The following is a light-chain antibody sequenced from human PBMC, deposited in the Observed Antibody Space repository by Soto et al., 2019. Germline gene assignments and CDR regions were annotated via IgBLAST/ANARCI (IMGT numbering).Light chain of an antibody. CDR3: QQTYSTPRT. J-gene: IGKJ1*01. CDR1: ESISGL. Sequence: IQMTQSPSSLSASVGDRVTITCRASESISGLLNWYQQTPGKAPNLLIYATSTLQSGVPSRFSGSGSGTDFTLTISSLQPEDFATYYYQQTYSTPRTFGQGTKVEGK. V-gene: IGKV1-39*01. CDR2: ATS.